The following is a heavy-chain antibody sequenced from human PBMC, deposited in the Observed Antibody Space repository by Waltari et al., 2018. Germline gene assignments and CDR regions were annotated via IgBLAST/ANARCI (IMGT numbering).Heavy chain of an antibody. V-gene: IGHV1-2*06. CDR3: ARDAGVVPAAWYWFDP. D-gene: IGHD2-2*01. J-gene: IGHJ5*02. CDR2: NNPNSGGT. Sequence: QVQLVQSGAEVQKPGASVEVSCTASGSPFTGHSMHCVRRPPGQGLEWMGRNNPNSGGTNYAQKFQGRVTMTRDTSISTAYMELSRLRSDDTAVYYCARDAGVVPAAWYWFDPWGQGTLVTVSS. CDR1: GSPFTGHS.